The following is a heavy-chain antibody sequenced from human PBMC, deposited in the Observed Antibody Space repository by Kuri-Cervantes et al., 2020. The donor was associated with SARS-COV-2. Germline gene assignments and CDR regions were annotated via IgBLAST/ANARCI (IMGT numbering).Heavy chain of an antibody. CDR1: GGSFSGYY. Sequence: SETLSLTCAVYGGSFSGYYWSWIRQPPGKGLEWIGEINHSGSTNYNPSLKSRVTISVDTSKNQFSLNLSSVTAADTAIYYCASALGFWGRGTLVTVSS. CDR2: INHSGST. D-gene: IGHD7-27*01. V-gene: IGHV4-34*01. CDR3: ASALGF. J-gene: IGHJ1*01.